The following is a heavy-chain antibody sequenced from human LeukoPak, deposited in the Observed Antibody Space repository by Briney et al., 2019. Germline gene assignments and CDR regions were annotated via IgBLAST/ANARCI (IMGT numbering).Heavy chain of an antibody. CDR2: IYYSGST. D-gene: IGHD3-10*01. J-gene: IGHJ4*02. Sequence: SETLSLTCTVSGGSISSYYWGWIRQPPGKGLEWVGYIYYSGSTGYNPSLKSRVTISVDTSKNQFSLKLSSVTAADTAVYYCARSNQYYYQLYYFDYWGQGTLVTVSS. V-gene: IGHV4-59*08. CDR1: GGSISSYY. CDR3: ARSNQYYYQLYYFDY.